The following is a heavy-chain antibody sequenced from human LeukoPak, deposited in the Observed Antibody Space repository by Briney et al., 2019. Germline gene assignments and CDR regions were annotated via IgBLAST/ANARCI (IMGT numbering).Heavy chain of an antibody. CDR3: ARGAMFRGTAYSPGE. J-gene: IGHJ4*02. V-gene: IGHV4-59*08. Sequence: ASETLSLTCTVSGGSISSYYWSWIRQPPGKGLEWIGYIYYSGSTSYSPSLKSRVTISLDTSKNQFSLKLTSVTAADTAVYYCARGAMFRGTAYSPGEWGQGTLVTVSS. CDR2: IYYSGST. CDR1: GGSISSYY. D-gene: IGHD3-10*01.